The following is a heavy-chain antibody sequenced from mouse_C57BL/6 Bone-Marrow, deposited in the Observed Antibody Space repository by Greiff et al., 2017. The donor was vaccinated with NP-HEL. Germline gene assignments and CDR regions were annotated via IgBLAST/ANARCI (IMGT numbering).Heavy chain of an antibody. CDR2: LDPNSGGT. CDR1: GYTFTSYW. D-gene: IGHD4-1*01. V-gene: IGHV1-72*01. CDR3: ARGSGTGAWFAC. Sequence: QVQLQQPGAELVKPGASVKLSCKASGYTFTSYWMHWVKQRPGRGLAWIGRLDPNSGGTTYNEKFKSKATLTVDKPSSTAYMQLSSLTSEDSAVYYCARGSGTGAWFACWGQGTLVTVSA. J-gene: IGHJ3*01.